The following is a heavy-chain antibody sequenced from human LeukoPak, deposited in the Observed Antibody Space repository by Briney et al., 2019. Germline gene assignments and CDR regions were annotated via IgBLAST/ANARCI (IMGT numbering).Heavy chain of an antibody. V-gene: IGHV3-7*01. D-gene: IGHD3-22*01. J-gene: IGHJ4*02. CDR1: GFTFSSYW. CDR3: ERDPDYCYDIENCDY. CDR2: IKQDGSEK. Sequence: GGSLRLSCAASGFTFSSYWMSWVRQAPGKGLEGVANIKQDGSEKYYVDSVKGRFTISRDNAKNSLYLQMNSLRAEDTGVYYCERDPDYCYDIENCDYWGEGTLVTVSS.